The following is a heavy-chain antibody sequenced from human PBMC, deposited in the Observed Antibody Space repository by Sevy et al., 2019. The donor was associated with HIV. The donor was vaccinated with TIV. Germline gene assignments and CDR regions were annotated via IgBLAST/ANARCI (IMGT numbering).Heavy chain of an antibody. Sequence: GGSLRLSCAASGFIFSKLALSWVRQAPGRGLEWVSAVSGNDGSTYYAASVKGRFTISRDISENMLYLQMNSLSAEDTAVYYCAKDFSYGGNSWNFDFWGQGTLVTVSS. V-gene: IGHV3-23*01. CDR2: VSGNDGST. CDR3: AKDFSYGGNSWNFDF. D-gene: IGHD4-17*01. J-gene: IGHJ4*02. CDR1: GFIFSKLA.